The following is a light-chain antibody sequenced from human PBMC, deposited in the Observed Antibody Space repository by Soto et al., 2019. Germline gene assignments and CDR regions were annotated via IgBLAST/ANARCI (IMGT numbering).Light chain of an antibody. CDR2: GAS. J-gene: IGKJ3*01. Sequence: EIVMTQSPATLSVSPGERATLSCRASQSVSSNLAWYQQKPGQAPRLLIYGASTRATGIPARFSGSGSGTEFTLTISSLQSEEFEVYYCQQYNNFFTFGPWTKVDIK. CDR3: QQYNNFFT. CDR1: QSVSSN. V-gene: IGKV3-15*01.